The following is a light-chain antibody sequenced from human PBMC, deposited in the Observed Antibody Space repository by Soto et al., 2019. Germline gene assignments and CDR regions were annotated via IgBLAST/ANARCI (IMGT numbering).Light chain of an antibody. CDR1: SSDVGGYNR. V-gene: IGLV2-14*01. CDR3: NSFTTSSTYV. CDR2: GVS. J-gene: IGLJ1*01. Sequence: QSVLTQPASVSGSPGQSITISCTGSSSDVGGYNRVSWYQQHPGKAPKLIIHGVSNRPSGISNRFSGSKSGSTASLTISGLQPEDEAEYYCNSFTTSSTYVFGTGTKLTVL.